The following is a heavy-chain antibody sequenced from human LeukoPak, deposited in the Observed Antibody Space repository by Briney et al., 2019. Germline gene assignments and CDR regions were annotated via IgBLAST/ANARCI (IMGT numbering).Heavy chain of an antibody. Sequence: ASVKVSCKASGYTFTNYGISWVRQAPGHGLEWMGWISAYNGKTNYAQKFRGRVTMTTDTSTSTVYMELRSLRSDDTAVYYCARGGLFCSSGSCYGFEYWGQGTLVTVSS. D-gene: IGHD2-15*01. CDR1: GYTFTNYG. V-gene: IGHV1-18*01. CDR2: ISAYNGKT. CDR3: ARGGLFCSSGSCYGFEY. J-gene: IGHJ4*02.